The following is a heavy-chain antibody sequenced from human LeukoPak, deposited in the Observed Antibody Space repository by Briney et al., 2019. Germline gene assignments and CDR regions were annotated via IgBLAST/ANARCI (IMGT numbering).Heavy chain of an antibody. V-gene: IGHV5-51*01. Sequence: GESLKISCTGSGYSFTNYWIGWVRQMPGKGLEWMGIIYAGESDTRYSPSFQGRITITADKSINTVYLQLTSLKASDTAMYYCARSLWPRDALDYWGQGTLVTVSS. CDR1: GYSFTNYW. J-gene: IGHJ4*02. D-gene: IGHD3-16*01. CDR3: ARSLWPRDALDY. CDR2: IYAGESDT.